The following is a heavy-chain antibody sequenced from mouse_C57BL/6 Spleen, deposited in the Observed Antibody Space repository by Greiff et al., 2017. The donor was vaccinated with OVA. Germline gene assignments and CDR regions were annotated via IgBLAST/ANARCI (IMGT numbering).Heavy chain of an antibody. CDR1: GFSFNTYA. J-gene: IGHJ4*01. CDR2: IRSKSNNYAT. D-gene: IGHD4-1*02. CDR3: GILQLVMDY. V-gene: IGHV10-1*01. Sequence: DVHLVESGGGLVQPKGSLKLSCAASGFSFNTYAMNWVRQAPGKGLEWVARIRSKSNNYATYYADSVKDRFTISRDNSESMLYMQMNNLKTEDTAMDYWGILQLVMDYWGQGTSVTVSS.